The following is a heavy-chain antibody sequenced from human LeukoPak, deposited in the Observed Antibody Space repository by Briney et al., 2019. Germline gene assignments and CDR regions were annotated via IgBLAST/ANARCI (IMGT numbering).Heavy chain of an antibody. D-gene: IGHD3-3*01. CDR2: IKQDGSEK. J-gene: IGHJ3*02. CDR3: ASPQSNPLITIFGVPRAVAFDI. CDR1: GFTFSSYW. V-gene: IGHV3-7*01. Sequence: PGGSLRLSCAASGFTFSSYWMSWVRQAPGKGLEWVANIKQDGSEKYYVDSVKGRFTISRDNAKNSLYLQMNSLRAEDTAVYYCASPQSNPLITIFGVPRAVAFDIWGQGTMVTVSS.